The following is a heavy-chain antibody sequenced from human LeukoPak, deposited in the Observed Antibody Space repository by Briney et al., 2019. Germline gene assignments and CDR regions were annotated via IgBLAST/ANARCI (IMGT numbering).Heavy chain of an antibody. V-gene: IGHV3-21*01. J-gene: IGHJ5*02. CDR3: ARDAGYSSGWYTGNDA. CDR2: ISSSSNYI. D-gene: IGHD6-19*01. CDR1: GFTFSSYN. Sequence: PGRSLRLSCAASGFTFSSYNMNWVRQAPGKGLEWVSCISSSSNYIYYADSVKGRFTISRDNAKNSLYLQMNSLRAEDTAVYHCARDAGYSSGWYTGNDAWGQGTLVSVSS.